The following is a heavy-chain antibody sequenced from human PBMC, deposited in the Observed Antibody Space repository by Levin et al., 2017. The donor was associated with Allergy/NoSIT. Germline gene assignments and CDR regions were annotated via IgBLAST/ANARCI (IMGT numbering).Heavy chain of an antibody. J-gene: IGHJ3*02. CDR1: GYTFRVYG. Sequence: ASVKVSCKASGYTFRVYGIIWVRQAPGEGLEWLGWISPNKGHTKGSHKVQGRVTMTTDASTTTAYLDIRSLTSDDTAVYYCARDLGTGWYDNAFEIWGQGTLVSVSS. V-gene: IGHV1-18*01. CDR2: ISPNKGHT. D-gene: IGHD6-19*01. CDR3: ARDLGTGWYDNAFEI.